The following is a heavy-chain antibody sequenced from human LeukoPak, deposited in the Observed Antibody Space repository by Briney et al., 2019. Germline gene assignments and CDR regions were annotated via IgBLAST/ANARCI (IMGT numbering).Heavy chain of an antibody. CDR2: ISGSGIST. V-gene: IGHV3-23*01. J-gene: IGHJ4*02. CDR1: GFTFSSYA. CDR3: AKDQWSFSYFDY. Sequence: PGGSLRLSCAASGFTFSSYAMSWVRQAPGKGLEWVSDISGSGISTYYADSVKGRFTISRDNSKNTLYLQMNSLRAEDTAVYYCAKDQWSFSYFDYWSQGTLVTVSS. D-gene: IGHD1-26*01.